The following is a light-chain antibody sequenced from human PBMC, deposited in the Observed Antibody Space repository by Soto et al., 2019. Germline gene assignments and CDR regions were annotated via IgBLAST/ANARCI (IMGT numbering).Light chain of an antibody. Sequence: EIVLTQSPATLSLSPGERATLSCRASQSVSNFLAWYQQKPGQAPRVIIYDASTRATGIPARFSGSGSGTDFTLTISSLEPEDFAVYYCQQYNDWPRTFGQGTKVEMK. CDR3: QQYNDWPRT. CDR2: DAS. V-gene: IGKV3-11*01. J-gene: IGKJ1*01. CDR1: QSVSNF.